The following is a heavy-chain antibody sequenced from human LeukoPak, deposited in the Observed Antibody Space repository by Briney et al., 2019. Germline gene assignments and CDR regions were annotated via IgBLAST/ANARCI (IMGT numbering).Heavy chain of an antibody. CDR3: ARVGWYASGSYYTGRWFDP. D-gene: IGHD3-10*01. CDR2: IYHSGST. V-gene: IGHV4-30-2*01. J-gene: IGHJ5*02. Sequence: SETLSLTCAVSGGSISSGGYSWSWIRQPPGKGLEWIGYIYHSGSTYYNLSLKSRVTISVDRSKNQFSLKLSSVTAADTAVYYCARVGWYASGSYYTGRWFDPWGQGTLVTVSS. CDR1: GGSISSGGYS.